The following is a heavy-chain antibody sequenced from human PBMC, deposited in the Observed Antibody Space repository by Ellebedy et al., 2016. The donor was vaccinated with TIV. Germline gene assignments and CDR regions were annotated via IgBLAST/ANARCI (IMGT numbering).Heavy chain of an antibody. D-gene: IGHD3-9*01. V-gene: IGHV3-7*01. Sequence: GESLKISCAASGFTFSRSWMAWVRQAPGKGLEWLANIKQDGSAKNYVDSLKGRLTISRDNARNSLYLQMNSLRAEDTAVYYCAKQAGYELDYWGQGALVTVSS. CDR2: IKQDGSAK. CDR1: GFTFSRSW. CDR3: AKQAGYELDY. J-gene: IGHJ4*02.